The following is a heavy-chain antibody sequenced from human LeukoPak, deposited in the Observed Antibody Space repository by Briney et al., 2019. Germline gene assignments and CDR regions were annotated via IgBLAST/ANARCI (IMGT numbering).Heavy chain of an antibody. J-gene: IGHJ4*02. CDR2: ISSSGSTI. CDR3: ASPHCSSTSCPDY. V-gene: IGHV3-48*03. D-gene: IGHD2-2*01. Sequence: GGSLRLSCAASGFTFSSYEMNWVRQAPGKGLEWVSYISSSGSTIYYADSVKGRLTISRDNAKNSLYLQMNSLRAEDTAVYYCASPHCSSTSCPDYWGQGTLVTVSS. CDR1: GFTFSSYE.